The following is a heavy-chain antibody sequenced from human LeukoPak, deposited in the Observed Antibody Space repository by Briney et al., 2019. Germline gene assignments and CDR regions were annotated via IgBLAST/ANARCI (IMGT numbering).Heavy chain of an antibody. D-gene: IGHD5/OR15-5a*01. Sequence: GGSLRLSCAASGFIFSDYYMSWIRQAPGKGLEWISYISSSSSYTNYVDSVKGRFTISRDNARNSLYLQMNSLRAEDTAVYYCARAVSVSSYYFDCWGQGTLVTVSS. J-gene: IGHJ4*02. CDR3: ARAVSVSSYYFDC. CDR1: GFIFSDYY. V-gene: IGHV3-11*05. CDR2: ISSSSSYT.